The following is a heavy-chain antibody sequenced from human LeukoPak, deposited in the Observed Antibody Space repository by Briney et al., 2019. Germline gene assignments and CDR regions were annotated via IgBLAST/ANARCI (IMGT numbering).Heavy chain of an antibody. D-gene: IGHD1-26*01. CDR3: ARAGGTYYGIAFDM. V-gene: IGHV3-48*01. CDR2: ISSSSSTI. J-gene: IGHJ3*02. CDR1: GFTFSSYA. Sequence: GGSLRLSCAASGFTFSSYAMHWVRQAPGKGLEWVSYISSSSSTIYYADSVKGRFTISRDNAKNSLYLQMNSLRAEDTAVYYCARAGGTYYGIAFDMWGEGTMVTVSS.